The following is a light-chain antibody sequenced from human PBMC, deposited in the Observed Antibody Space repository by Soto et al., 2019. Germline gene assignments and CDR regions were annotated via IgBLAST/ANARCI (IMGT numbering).Light chain of an antibody. J-gene: IGKJ1*01. CDR3: QQYNKWPLT. Sequence: EIVMTQSPATLSVSPGERATLSCRASQSVSSDLAWYHQKPGQAPRLLIYGASTRATGIPARFSGSGSGTEFTLTINSLQSEDFAVYYCQQYNKWPLTFGQGTKVDI. CDR1: QSVSSD. V-gene: IGKV3-15*01. CDR2: GAS.